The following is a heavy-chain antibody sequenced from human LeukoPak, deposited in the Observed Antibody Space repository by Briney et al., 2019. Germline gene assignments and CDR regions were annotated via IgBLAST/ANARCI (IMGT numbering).Heavy chain of an antibody. CDR3: ARVVYYHDSSGYFDY. CDR2: INHSGST. V-gene: IGHV4-34*01. Sequence: SETLSLTCAVYGGSFSGYYWSWIRQPPGKGLEWIGEINHSGSTNYNPSLKSRVTISVDTSKNQFSLKLSSVTAADTAVYYCARVVYYHDSSGYFDYWGQGTLVTVSS. J-gene: IGHJ4*02. CDR1: GGSFSGYY. D-gene: IGHD3-22*01.